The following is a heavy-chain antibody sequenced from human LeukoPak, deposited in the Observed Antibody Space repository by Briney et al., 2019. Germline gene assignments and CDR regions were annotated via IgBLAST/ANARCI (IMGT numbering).Heavy chain of an antibody. Sequence: ASVKVSCKASGYTFTSYGISWVRQAPGQGLEWMGWISAYNGNTNYAQKLQGRVTMTTDTSTSTAYMELRSLRFDDTAVYYCARCSSGWPNSPPDYWGQGTLVTVSS. V-gene: IGHV1-18*01. J-gene: IGHJ4*02. CDR2: ISAYNGNT. D-gene: IGHD6-19*01. CDR3: ARCSSGWPNSPPDY. CDR1: GYTFTSYG.